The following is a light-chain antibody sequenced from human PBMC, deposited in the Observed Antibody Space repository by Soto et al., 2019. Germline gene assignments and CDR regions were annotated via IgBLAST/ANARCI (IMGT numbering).Light chain of an antibody. J-gene: IGKJ2*01. CDR1: QSVTTY. V-gene: IGKV3-11*01. Sequence: EIVLTQSPATLSLSPGERATLSCRASQSVTTYLSWYQQKPGQAPRLLIYDASNRATDIPARFSGSGSGADFNLTITSLEPEDFAVYYCQHSGNWPRTFGQGTKVEIK. CDR2: DAS. CDR3: QHSGNWPRT.